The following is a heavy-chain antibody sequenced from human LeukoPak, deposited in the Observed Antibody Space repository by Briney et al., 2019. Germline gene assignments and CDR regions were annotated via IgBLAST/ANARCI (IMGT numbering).Heavy chain of an antibody. Sequence: ASVKVSCKASGYTLTGYYMHWVRQAPGQGLEWMGRINPNSGGTNYAQKFQGRVTMTRDTSISTAYMELSRLRSDDTAVYYCARGYYDSSGYYKNWGQGTLVTVSS. J-gene: IGHJ4*02. D-gene: IGHD3-22*01. CDR1: GYTLTGYY. V-gene: IGHV1-2*06. CDR2: INPNSGGT. CDR3: ARGYYDSSGYYKN.